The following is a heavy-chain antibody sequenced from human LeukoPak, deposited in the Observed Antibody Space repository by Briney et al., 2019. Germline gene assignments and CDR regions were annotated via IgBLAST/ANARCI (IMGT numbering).Heavy chain of an antibody. CDR3: ARGQTGTTAMDFDY. V-gene: IGHV3-21*01. J-gene: IGHJ4*02. D-gene: IGHD1-7*01. CDR1: GFTFSSYS. CDR2: ISSSSSYI. Sequence: PGGSLRLSCAASGFTFSSYSMNWVRQAPGKGLEWVSSISSSSSYIYYADSVKGRFTISRDNAKNSLYLQMNSLRAEDTAVYYCARGQTGTTAMDFDYWGQGTLVTVSS.